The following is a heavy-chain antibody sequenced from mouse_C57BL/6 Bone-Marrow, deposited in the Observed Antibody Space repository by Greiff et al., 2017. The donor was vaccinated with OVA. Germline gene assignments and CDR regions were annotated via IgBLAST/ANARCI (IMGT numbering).Heavy chain of an antibody. V-gene: IGHV1-15*01. CDR2: IDPETGGT. Sequence: QVQLQQSGAELVRPGASVTLSCKASGYTFTDYEMHWVKQTPVHGLEWIGAIDPETGGTAYNQKFKGKATLTADKSSSTAYMELRSLTSEDSAVYCFTRSYSNYGDFDYWGQGTTLTVSS. D-gene: IGHD2-5*01. CDR3: TRSYSNYGDFDY. J-gene: IGHJ2*01. CDR1: GYTFTDYE.